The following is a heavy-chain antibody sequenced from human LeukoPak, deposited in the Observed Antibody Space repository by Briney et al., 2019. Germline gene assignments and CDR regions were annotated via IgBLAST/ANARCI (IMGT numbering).Heavy chain of an antibody. CDR3: ARAATVVVPAAIPDYYYYGMDV. J-gene: IGHJ6*02. D-gene: IGHD2-2*02. CDR1: GFTFSSYS. CDR2: ISSSSSYI. Sequence: GGSLRLSCAASGFTFSSYSMNWVRQAPGKGLEWVSSISSSSSYIYYADSVKGRFTISRDNAKNSLYLQMNSLRAEDTAVYYCARAATVVVPAAIPDYYYYGMDVWGQGTTVTVSS. V-gene: IGHV3-21*04.